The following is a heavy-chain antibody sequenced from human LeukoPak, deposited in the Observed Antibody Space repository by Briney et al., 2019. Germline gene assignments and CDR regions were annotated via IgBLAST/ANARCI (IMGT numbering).Heavy chain of an antibody. CDR2: ISYDGSNK. Sequence: PGGSLRLSCAASGFTFSSYAMHWVRQAPGKGLEWVAVISYDGSNKCYADSVKGRFTISRDNSKHTLYLQMNSLRAEDTAVYYCARTPNSYYDFWSGWEYYYYMDVWGKGTTVTVSS. CDR3: ARTPNSYYDFWSGWEYYYYMDV. V-gene: IGHV3-30*04. J-gene: IGHJ6*03. CDR1: GFTFSSYA. D-gene: IGHD3-3*01.